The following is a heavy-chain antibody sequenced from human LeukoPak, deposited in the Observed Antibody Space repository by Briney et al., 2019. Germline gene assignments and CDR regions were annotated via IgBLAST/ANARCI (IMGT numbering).Heavy chain of an antibody. CDR2: IYPGDSDI. CDR1: GYSFTSYW. Sequence: GESLKISCKGSGYSFTSYWIGWVRQMPGKGLELMGSIYPGDSDIRYNPSFQGQVTISADKSFTTAYLQWRSLKASDTAIYYCARQGVYYSDSSAFYHWGQGTRVTVSS. CDR3: ARQGVYYSDSSAFYH. D-gene: IGHD3-22*01. V-gene: IGHV5-51*01. J-gene: IGHJ4*02.